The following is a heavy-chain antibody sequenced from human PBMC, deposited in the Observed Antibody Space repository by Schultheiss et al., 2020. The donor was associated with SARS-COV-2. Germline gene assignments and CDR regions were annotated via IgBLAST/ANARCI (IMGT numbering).Heavy chain of an antibody. Sequence: GGSLRLSCAASGFTFSSYWMHWVRQAPGKGLEWVSVIYSGGSTYYADSVKGRFAISRDNSKNTLYLQMNSLRAEDTAVYYCAKDRWGTGPMVAYYFDYWGQGTLVTVSS. D-gene: IGHD2-8*01. J-gene: IGHJ4*02. CDR1: GFTFSSYW. CDR3: AKDRWGTGPMVAYYFDY. CDR2: IYSGGST. V-gene: IGHV3-66*01.